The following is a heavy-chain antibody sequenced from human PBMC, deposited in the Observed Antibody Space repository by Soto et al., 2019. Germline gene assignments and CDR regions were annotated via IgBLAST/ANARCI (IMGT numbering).Heavy chain of an antibody. CDR3: TRPWAYGDYNFGE. J-gene: IGHJ4*02. CDR1: GFTFSKFT. Sequence: EVQLVESGGGLVQPGGSLRLSCVASGFTFSKFTMNWVRQAPGNGLEWIAYISSSSTTIYYADSVKGRFTISRDNAKDSLYLPMNSLRDEDTAVYYCTRPWAYGDYNFGEWGQGTVVTVSS. V-gene: IGHV3-48*02. CDR2: ISSSSTTI. D-gene: IGHD3-10*01.